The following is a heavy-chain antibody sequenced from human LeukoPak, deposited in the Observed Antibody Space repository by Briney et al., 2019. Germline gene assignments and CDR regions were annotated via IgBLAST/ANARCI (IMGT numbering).Heavy chain of an antibody. CDR2: MNPNSGNT. CDR3: ARPAAGTWRDWFDP. Sequence: GASVKVSCKASGYTFTSYDINWVRQATGQGLEWMGWMNPNSGNTGYAQKFQGRVTMTRNTSISTAYMELSSLRSEDTAVYYCARPAAGTWRDWFDPWGQGTLVTVSS. V-gene: IGHV1-8*01. J-gene: IGHJ5*02. D-gene: IGHD6-13*01. CDR1: GYTFTSYD.